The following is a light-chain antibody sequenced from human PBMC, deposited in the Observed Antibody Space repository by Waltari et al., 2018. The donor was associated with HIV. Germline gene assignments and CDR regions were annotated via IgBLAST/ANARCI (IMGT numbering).Light chain of an antibody. CDR3: AAWDYSLSGWV. CDR1: NSNVGISY. J-gene: IGLJ3*02. Sequence: SASGTPGQRVTISCSGSNSNVGISYVYWYQQRPGTTPKLVIYGINQRPSGVPDRFSGSKSGTSVSLVISGIRSEDEADYYCAAWDYSLSGWVFGGGTKLTVL. V-gene: IGLV1-47*01. CDR2: GIN.